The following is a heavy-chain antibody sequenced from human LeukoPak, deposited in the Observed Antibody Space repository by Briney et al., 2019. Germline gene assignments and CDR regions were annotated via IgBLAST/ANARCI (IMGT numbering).Heavy chain of an antibody. J-gene: IGHJ4*02. V-gene: IGHV3-48*03. D-gene: IGHD2-2*01. CDR1: GFTFSSYE. CDR2: ISSNDNTI. CDR3: ARAWCSSTSCYFDY. Sequence: PGGSLRLSCVASGFTFSSYEMNWVRQAPGKGLEWVSYISSNDNTIHYADSVKGRFTISRDNAKTSLYLHMNSLRAEDTAVYYCARAWCSSTSCYFDYWGQGTLVTVSS.